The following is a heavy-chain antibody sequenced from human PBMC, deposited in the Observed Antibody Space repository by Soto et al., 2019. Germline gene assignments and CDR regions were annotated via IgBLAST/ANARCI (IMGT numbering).Heavy chain of an antibody. Sequence: KASETLSLTCAVSGASFSGSYWSWIRQPPGKGLEWIGYAYYSGTTVYNPSLKSRVSISVDTSKNHVSLRLKSVTAADTAVYYCAVWSALTQYYFDSWGHGTLVTVSS. CDR3: AVWSALTQYYFDS. V-gene: IGHV4-59*13. CDR2: AYYSGTT. J-gene: IGHJ4*01. CDR1: GASFSGSY. D-gene: IGHD3-3*01.